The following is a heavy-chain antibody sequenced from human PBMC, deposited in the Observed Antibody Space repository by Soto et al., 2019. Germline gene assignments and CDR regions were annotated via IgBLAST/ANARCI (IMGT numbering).Heavy chain of an antibody. CDR1: GGSMRNYY. V-gene: IGHV4-59*01. Sequence: SETLSLTCSVSGGSMRNYYWNWIRQPPGRGLEWIGYVYHSVSTNYSPSLKSRVSMSVDVSRNHFSLTLHSVTAADTAVYFCTSSYSTSASPDYWGQGTLVTVSS. CDR2: VYHSVST. J-gene: IGHJ4*02. D-gene: IGHD6-6*01. CDR3: TSSYSTSASPDY.